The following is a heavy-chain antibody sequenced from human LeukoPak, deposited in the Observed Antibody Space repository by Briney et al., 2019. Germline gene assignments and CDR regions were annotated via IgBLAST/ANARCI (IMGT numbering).Heavy chain of an antibody. CDR1: GYTFTSYD. D-gene: IGHD5-18*01. CDR3: ARAARGGDTPSPYYFDY. CDR2: MNPNSGNT. J-gene: IGHJ4*02. V-gene: IGHV1-8*01. Sequence: GASVKVSCKASGYTFTSYDINWVRQATGQGLEWMGWMNPNSGNTGYAQKFQGRVTMTRNTSISTAYMELSSLRSEDTAVYYCARAARGGDTPSPYYFDYWGQGTLVTVSS.